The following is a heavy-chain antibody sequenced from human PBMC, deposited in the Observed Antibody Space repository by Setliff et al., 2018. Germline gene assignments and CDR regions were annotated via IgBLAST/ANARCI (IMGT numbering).Heavy chain of an antibody. CDR2: INPKTGGT. V-gene: IGHV1-2*04. D-gene: IGHD5-18*01. J-gene: IGHJ4*02. CDR1: GYAFTDNY. Sequence: GASVKVSCKTSGYAFTDNYIHWVRQAPGQGLEWMGWINPKTGGTNLAQKFQGWFSMTRDTSITTAYMELRSLRSDDTAVYYCARKGLDYSLHFDYWGQGTLVTVSS. CDR3: ARKGLDYSLHFDY.